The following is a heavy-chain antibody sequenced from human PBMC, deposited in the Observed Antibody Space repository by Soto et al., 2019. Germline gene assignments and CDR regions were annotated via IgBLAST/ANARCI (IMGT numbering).Heavy chain of an antibody. CDR1: GGTVSSYA. CDR2: IIPIFGTA. V-gene: IGHV1-69*14. D-gene: IGHD4-17*01. CDR3: ARRRKYGDYGGWFGP. J-gene: IGHJ5*02. Sequence: QVQLVQSGAEVKKPGSSVKVSCKASGGTVSSYAISWVRQAPGQGLGWMGGIIPIFGTANYAQTFQGRVTINADKSTSTAYMELSSLISEETAGYYCARRRKYGDYGGWFGPWGQVTLVTVSS.